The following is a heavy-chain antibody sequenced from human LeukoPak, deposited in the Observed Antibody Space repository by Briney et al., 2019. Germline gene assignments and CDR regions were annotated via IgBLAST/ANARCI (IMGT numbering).Heavy chain of an antibody. D-gene: IGHD5-12*01. CDR2: INPNSGGT. Sequence: GASVKVPCKASGYTFTGYYMHWVRQAPGQGFEWMGWINPNSGGTNYAQKFQGRVTMTRDMSISTAYMELSRLTSDDTAVYFCARGWDSGYDVNWFDPWGQGTLVTVSS. V-gene: IGHV1-2*02. J-gene: IGHJ5*02. CDR3: ARGWDSGYDVNWFDP. CDR1: GYTFTGYY.